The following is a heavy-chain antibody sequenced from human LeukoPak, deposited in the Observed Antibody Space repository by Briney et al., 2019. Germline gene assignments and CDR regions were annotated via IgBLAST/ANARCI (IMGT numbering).Heavy chain of an antibody. D-gene: IGHD6-6*01. J-gene: IGHJ6*03. CDR3: AKHLAARPAYYYYMDV. CDR2: IYSGGST. CDR1: GFTVSNNF. Sequence: GSLRLSCAASGFTVSNNFMNWFRQAPGKGLEWVSLIYSGGSTYYADSVKGRFTISRDNSKNTLYLQMNSLRAEDTAVYYCAKHLAARPAYYYYMDVWGKGTTVTVSS. V-gene: IGHV3-53*01.